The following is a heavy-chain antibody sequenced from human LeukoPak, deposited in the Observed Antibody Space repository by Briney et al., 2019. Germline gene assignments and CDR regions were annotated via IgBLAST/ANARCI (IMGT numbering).Heavy chain of an antibody. CDR1: GFTFSAYV. D-gene: IGHD3-22*01. CDR3: ARVRADSSGHDIDY. V-gene: IGHV3-33*01. J-gene: IGHJ4*02. CDR2: LWYDGSNE. Sequence: PGTSLRLSCAASGFTFSAYVMHWVRQAPGKGLEWVVILWYDGSNEYYADSVKGRFTMSRDNSKNTLHLQMNSLRAEDTAVYYCARVRADSSGHDIDYWGQGTLVTVSS.